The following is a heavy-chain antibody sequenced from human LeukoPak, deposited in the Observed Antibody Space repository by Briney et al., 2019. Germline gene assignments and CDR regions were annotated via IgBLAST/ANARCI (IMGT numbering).Heavy chain of an antibody. V-gene: IGHV3-30*03. CDR2: ISYDGSNK. CDR3: ARGTVVVPAAVTFSYYYYYMDV. Sequence: PGGSLRLSCAASGFTFSRYGMHWVRQAPGKGLEWVAVISYDGSNKYYADSVKGRFTISRDNSKNTLYLQMNSLRAEDTAVYYCARGTVVVPAAVTFSYYYYYMDVWGKGTTVTISS. CDR1: GFTFSRYG. D-gene: IGHD2-2*01. J-gene: IGHJ6*03.